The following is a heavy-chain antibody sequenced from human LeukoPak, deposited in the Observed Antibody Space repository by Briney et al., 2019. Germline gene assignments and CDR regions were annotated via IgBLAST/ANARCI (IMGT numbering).Heavy chain of an antibody. CDR1: GGSISSYY. V-gene: IGHV4-59*12. J-gene: IGHJ4*02. Sequence: SETLSLTCTVSGGSISSYYWSWIRQPPGKGLEWIGYIYYSGSTYYNPSLKSRVTISVDTSKNQFSLKVSSVTVADTAVYYCARDAYYGPGSLVYWGQGTLVTVSS. CDR2: IYYSGST. D-gene: IGHD3-10*01. CDR3: ARDAYYGPGSLVY.